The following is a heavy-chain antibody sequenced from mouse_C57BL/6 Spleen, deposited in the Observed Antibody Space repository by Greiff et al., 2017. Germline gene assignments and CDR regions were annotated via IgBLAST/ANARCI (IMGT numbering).Heavy chain of an antibody. CDR1: GYAFSSSW. CDR2: IYPGDGET. CDR3: ARILITTVVGHGAD. J-gene: IGHJ3*01. D-gene: IGHD1-1*01. V-gene: IGHV1-82*01. Sequence: VQLQQSGPELVKPGASVKISCKASGYAFSSSWMNWVKQRPGKGLEWIGRIYPGDGETNYNGKIKGKATLTADKSSSTAYMQLSSLTSEDSAVYFCARILITTVVGHGADWGQGTLVTVSA.